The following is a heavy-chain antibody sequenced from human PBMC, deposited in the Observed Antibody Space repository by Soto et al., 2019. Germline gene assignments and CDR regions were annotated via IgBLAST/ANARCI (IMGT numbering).Heavy chain of an antibody. CDR3: AKDDTFYYYDSSGYCDY. Sequence: GGSLRLSCAASGFTFSSYAMSWVRQAPGKGLEWVSAISGSGGSTYYADSVKGRFTISRDNSKNTLYLQMSSLRAEDTAVYYCAKDDTFYYYDSSGYCDYWGQGTLVTVSS. V-gene: IGHV3-23*01. J-gene: IGHJ4*02. CDR2: ISGSGGST. CDR1: GFTFSSYA. D-gene: IGHD3-22*01.